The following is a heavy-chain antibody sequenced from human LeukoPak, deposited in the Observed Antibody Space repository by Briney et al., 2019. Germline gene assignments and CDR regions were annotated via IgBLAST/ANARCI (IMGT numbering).Heavy chain of an antibody. D-gene: IGHD4-17*01. Sequence: KASETLSLTCTVSGGSISSSSYYWGWIRQPPGKGLEWIGSIYYSGSTYYNPSLKSRVTISVDTSKNQFSLKLSSVTAADTAVYYCARALYGDYVDYWGQGTLVTVSS. CDR2: IYYSGST. V-gene: IGHV4-39*07. CDR3: ARALYGDYVDY. CDR1: GGSISSSSYY. J-gene: IGHJ4*02.